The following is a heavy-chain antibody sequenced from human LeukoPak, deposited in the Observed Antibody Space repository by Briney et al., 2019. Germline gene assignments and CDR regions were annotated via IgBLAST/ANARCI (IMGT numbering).Heavy chain of an antibody. CDR3: ARDKYAGTTHFDAFDI. D-gene: IGHD1-1*01. CDR2: IIPIFGTA. V-gene: IGHV1-69*06. CDR1: GGTFSSYA. Sequence: SVKVSCKASGGTFSSYAISWVRQAPGQGLEWMGGIIPIFGTANYAQKFQGRVTITADKSTSTAYMELSSLRSEDTAVYYCARDKYAGTTHFDAFDIWGQGTMVTVSS. J-gene: IGHJ3*02.